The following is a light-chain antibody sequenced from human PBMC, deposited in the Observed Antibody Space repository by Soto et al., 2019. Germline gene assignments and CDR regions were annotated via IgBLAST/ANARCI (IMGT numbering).Light chain of an antibody. V-gene: IGKV3D-20*01. Sequence: EIVLTQSPATLSLSPGERATLSCGASQSFSSSYLAWYQQKPGLAPRLLIYDASSRATGIPDNFSGSGSGTDFTLTISRLEPEDFAVYYCQHYGSSPPLTFGGGTKVEIK. CDR2: DAS. CDR1: QSFSSSY. J-gene: IGKJ4*01. CDR3: QHYGSSPPLT.